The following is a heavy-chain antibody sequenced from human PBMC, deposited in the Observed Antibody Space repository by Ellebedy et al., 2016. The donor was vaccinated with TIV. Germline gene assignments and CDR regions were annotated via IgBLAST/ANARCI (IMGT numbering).Heavy chain of an antibody. D-gene: IGHD6-19*01. CDR1: GYTFTTYA. CDR2: INASNGNT. CDR3: ARVEKEQWLLTTHWFDP. Sequence: AASVKVSCKASGYTFTTYAMPWVRQAPGQRLEWMGWINASNGNTKYSQKFQGRVTITRDTSASTAYMELSSLISEDTAVYYCARVEKEQWLLTTHWFDPWGQGTLVTVSS. J-gene: IGHJ5*02. V-gene: IGHV1-3*01.